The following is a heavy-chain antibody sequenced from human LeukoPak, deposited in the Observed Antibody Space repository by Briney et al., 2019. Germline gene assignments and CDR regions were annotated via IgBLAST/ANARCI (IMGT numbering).Heavy chain of an antibody. CDR3: VKGKQFLDF. CDR2: IWHGENTK. D-gene: IGHD5-24*01. Sequence: GGSLRLSCAASGFTFSAYAMRWVRQAPGKGLEWVAVIWHGENTKSYIDSVEGRFTISRDNSKNTLILQMNSLRVEDTAVYYCVKGKQFLDFWGQGTLVTVSP. CDR1: GFTFSAYA. J-gene: IGHJ4*02. V-gene: IGHV3-33*03.